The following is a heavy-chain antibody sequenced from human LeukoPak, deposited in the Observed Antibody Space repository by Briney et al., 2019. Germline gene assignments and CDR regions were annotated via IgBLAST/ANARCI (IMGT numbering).Heavy chain of an antibody. J-gene: IGHJ4*02. V-gene: IGHV3-48*02. CDR3: ARDLSTAPWDTAMETGYYFDY. D-gene: IGHD5-18*01. CDR1: GFTFSSYS. Sequence: PGGSLRLSCAASGFTFSSYSMNWVRQAPGKGLEWVSYISSSSSTIYYADSVKGRFTISRDNAKNSLYLQMNSLRDEDTAVYYCARDLSTAPWDTAMETGYYFDYWGLGTLVTVSS. CDR2: ISSSSSTI.